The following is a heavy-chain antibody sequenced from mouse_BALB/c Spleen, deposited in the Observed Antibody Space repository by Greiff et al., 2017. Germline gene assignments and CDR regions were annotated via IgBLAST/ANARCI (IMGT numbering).Heavy chain of an antibody. Sequence: QVQLQQSGAELVRPGVSVKISCKGSGYTFTDYAMHWVKQSHAKSLEWIGVISTYYGDASYNQKFKGKATMTVDKSSSTAYMELARLTSEDSAIYYCARGATVGPFAYWGQGTLVTVSA. D-gene: IGHD1-1*01. CDR3: ARGATVGPFAY. CDR2: ISTYYGDA. V-gene: IGHV1S137*01. J-gene: IGHJ3*01. CDR1: GYTFTDYA.